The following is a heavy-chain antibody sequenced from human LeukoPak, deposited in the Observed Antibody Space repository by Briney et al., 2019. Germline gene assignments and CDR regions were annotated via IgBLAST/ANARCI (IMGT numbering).Heavy chain of an antibody. Sequence: ASVKVSCKASGYTFTGYYIHWVRQAPGQGLEWMGWISAYNGNTNYAQKLQGRVTMTTDTSTSTAYMELRSLRSDDTAVYYCARDLGLRSIAAAAIDYWGQGTLVTVSS. CDR2: ISAYNGNT. CDR1: GYTFTGYY. J-gene: IGHJ4*02. V-gene: IGHV1-18*04. D-gene: IGHD6-13*01. CDR3: ARDLGLRSIAAAAIDY.